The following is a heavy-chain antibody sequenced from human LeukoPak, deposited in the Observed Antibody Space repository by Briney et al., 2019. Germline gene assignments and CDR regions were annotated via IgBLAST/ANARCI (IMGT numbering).Heavy chain of an antibody. Sequence: SVTVSRKDSAGAFSSYAISWVRQAPAPGREWVGRCITTLGIANYAERFQVTVTITADKSTVTGYMELRSLRSEDTAVYYCAREYGGGHSYGYYYWGQGTLVSVAS. J-gene: IGHJ4*02. D-gene: IGHD5-18*01. CDR3: AREYGGGHSYGYYY. CDR1: AGAFSSYA. V-gene: IGHV1-69*04. CDR2: CITTLGIA.